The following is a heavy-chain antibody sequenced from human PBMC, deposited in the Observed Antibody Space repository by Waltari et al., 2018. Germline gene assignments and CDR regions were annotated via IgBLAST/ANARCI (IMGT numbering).Heavy chain of an antibody. Sequence: EVQLVASGGDLVHPGGSLRLSCAGSGFTFSDHYIDGVRQAPGKGLEWLCLTRNKENSYSTVYAASVKGRFTISRDDSKNLAYLQMNSLRIEDTAIYYCVRSYTASPMDVWGQGTTVTVSS. CDR2: TRNKENSYST. CDR1: GFTFSDHY. V-gene: IGHV3-72*01. CDR3: VRSYTASPMDV. J-gene: IGHJ6*02. D-gene: IGHD2-2*02.